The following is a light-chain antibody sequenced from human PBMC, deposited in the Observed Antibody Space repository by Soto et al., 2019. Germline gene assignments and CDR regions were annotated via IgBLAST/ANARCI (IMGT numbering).Light chain of an antibody. CDR3: RSYTSSNTRV. J-gene: IGLJ1*01. V-gene: IGLV2-14*01. Sequence: QSALTQPASVSGSPGQSITISCTGTSSDVGGYNYVSWYQQHPGKAPKLMIYDVSNRPSGVSNRFSGSKSGNTAFLTISGLQAEDEADYYCRSYTSSNTRVFGTGTKLTVL. CDR2: DVS. CDR1: SSDVGGYNY.